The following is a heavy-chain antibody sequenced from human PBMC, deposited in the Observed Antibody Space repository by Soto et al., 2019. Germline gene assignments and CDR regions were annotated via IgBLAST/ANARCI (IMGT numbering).Heavy chain of an antibody. CDR1: GFTVSSTY. V-gene: IGHV3-53*04. Sequence: EVQLVESGGGLVQSGGSLRLSCLGSGFTVSSTYMSWVRQSPGKGLEWVSLIYRDGTAYYGDSVRGRLTSSRHNSVNAICLQMNSLITVNRAVYYCSRILRFVGFGDYALWGRGTVVTVSS. D-gene: IGHD3-10*01. CDR3: SRILRFVGFGDYAL. J-gene: IGHJ2*01. CDR2: IYRDGTA.